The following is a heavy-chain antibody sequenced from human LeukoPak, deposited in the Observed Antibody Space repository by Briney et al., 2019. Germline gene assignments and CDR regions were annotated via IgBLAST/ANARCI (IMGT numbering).Heavy chain of an antibody. J-gene: IGHJ6*04. CDR1: GFTFSSYE. CDR3: ARVPGILGDYYYGMDV. CDR2: ISSSGSTI. Sequence: GGSLRLSCAASGFTFSSYEMNWVRQAPGKGLEWVSYISSSGSTIYYADSVKGRFTISRGNAKNSLYLQMNSLRAEDTAVYYCARVPGILGDYYYGMDVWGKGTTVTVSS. V-gene: IGHV3-48*03. D-gene: IGHD1-1*01.